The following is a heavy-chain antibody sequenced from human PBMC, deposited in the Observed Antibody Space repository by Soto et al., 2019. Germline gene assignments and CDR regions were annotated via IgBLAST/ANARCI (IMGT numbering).Heavy chain of an antibody. Sequence: ASVKVSCKASGYTFATFAMHWVRQAPGQRPEWLGWINAGSGYTKYSQNFQDRVTISSDTSASTAYMELSSLRSGDTAIYYCARDRVSLAMFGVPVGVFKNWGQGTLVTVSS. J-gene: IGHJ4*02. D-gene: IGHD3-3*01. V-gene: IGHV1-3*01. CDR3: ARDRVSLAMFGVPVGVFKN. CDR2: INAGSGYT. CDR1: GYTFATFA.